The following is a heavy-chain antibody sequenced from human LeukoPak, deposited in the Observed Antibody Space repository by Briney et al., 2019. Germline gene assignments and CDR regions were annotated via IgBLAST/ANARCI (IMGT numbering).Heavy chain of an antibody. D-gene: IGHD3-16*01. V-gene: IGHV3-7*03. CDR1: GFTFSSYS. CDR2: INHNGNVN. CDR3: ARGGGLDV. Sequence: GESLRLSCAASGFTFSSYSMNWVRQAPGKGLEWVASINHNGNVNYYVDSVKGRFTISRDNAKNLLYLQMSNLRAEDTAVYFCARGGGLDVWGQGATVTVSS. J-gene: IGHJ6*02.